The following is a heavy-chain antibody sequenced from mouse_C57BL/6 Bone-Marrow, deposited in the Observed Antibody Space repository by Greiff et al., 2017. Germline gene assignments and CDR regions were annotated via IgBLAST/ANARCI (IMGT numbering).Heavy chain of an antibody. J-gene: IGHJ3*01. V-gene: IGHV2-5*01. CDR3: AKNDGSTWFAY. Sequence: VQRVESGPGLVQPSPSLSITCTVSGFSLTSYGVHWVRQSPGKGLEWLGVIWRGGSTAYNAAFMSRLSTTKDNSTSQVFFKMNSLQADATAIYYCAKNDGSTWFAYWGQGTLVTVSA. D-gene: IGHD1-1*01. CDR2: IWRGGST. CDR1: GFSLTSYG.